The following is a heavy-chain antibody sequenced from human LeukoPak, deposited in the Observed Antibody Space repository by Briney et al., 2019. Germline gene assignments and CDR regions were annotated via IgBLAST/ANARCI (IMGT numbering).Heavy chain of an antibody. D-gene: IGHD6-13*01. Sequence: SGTLSLTCTVSGGSISSYYWSWIRQPPGEGLEWIWYIYSWWSTNYLPSLNSRVIKSLDTSKHEHALNLSSEPAARTPGYYCARHGGIDSSRHLYHGDYGGKGTLVTLS. V-gene: IGHV4-4*09. CDR2: IYSWWST. J-gene: IGHJ4*02. CDR1: GGSISSYY. CDR3: ARHGGIDSSRHLYHGDY.